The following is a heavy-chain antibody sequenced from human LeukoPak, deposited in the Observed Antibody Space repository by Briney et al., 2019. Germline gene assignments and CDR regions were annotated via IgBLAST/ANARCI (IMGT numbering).Heavy chain of an antibody. V-gene: IGHV3-23*01. CDR2: ISGSGGST. CDR3: AKALGGSGSNFDY. D-gene: IGHD3-10*01. J-gene: IGHJ4*02. CDR1: GFTFSSYA. Sequence: GGSLRLSCAASGFTFSSYAMNWVRQAPGKGLEWVSTISGSGGSTYYADSVMGRFTISRDNSKNTLYLQMNSLRAEDTAVYYCAKALGGSGSNFDYWGQGTLVTVSS.